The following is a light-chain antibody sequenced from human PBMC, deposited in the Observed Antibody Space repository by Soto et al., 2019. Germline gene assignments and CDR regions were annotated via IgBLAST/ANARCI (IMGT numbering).Light chain of an antibody. CDR3: QHYKA. J-gene: IGKJ2*01. Sequence: DIQMTQSPSTLSASVGDRVTITCRASQSISNWLAWYQQKPGKAPKVLIYEASNLESGVPSRFSGSGSGTEFNLTISSLQPDDFGTYYCQHYKAFGQGTKLEIK. CDR2: EAS. V-gene: IGKV1-5*03. CDR1: QSISNW.